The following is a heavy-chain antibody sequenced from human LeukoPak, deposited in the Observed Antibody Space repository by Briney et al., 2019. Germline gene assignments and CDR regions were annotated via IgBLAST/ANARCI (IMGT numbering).Heavy chain of an antibody. CDR3: ARAAEWNYYYYYGMDV. J-gene: IGHJ6*02. CDR1: GHTSTSHG. D-gene: IGHD1-1*01. CDR2: ISAYNGNT. Sequence: ASVKVSCKASGHTSTSHGISWVRQAPGQGLEWMGWISAYNGNTNYAQKLQGRVTMTTDTSTSTAYMELRSLRSDDTAVYYCARAAEWNYYYYYGMDVWGQGTTVTVSS. V-gene: IGHV1-18*01.